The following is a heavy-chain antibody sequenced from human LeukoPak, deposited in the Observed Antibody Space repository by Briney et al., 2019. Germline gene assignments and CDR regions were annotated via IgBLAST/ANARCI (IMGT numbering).Heavy chain of an antibody. D-gene: IGHD3-9*01. J-gene: IGHJ4*02. CDR2: INPNSGGT. CDR3: ARPSARKRDILTGYLNYYFDY. V-gene: IGHV1-2*02. Sequence: ASVKVSCKASGYTFTGFYIHWVRQAPGQGLEWMGWINPNSGGTNYAQKFEGRVTMTRDTSISTAFMELSRLRSDDTAVYYCARPSARKRDILTGYLNYYFDYWGQGTLVTVSS. CDR1: GYTFTGFY.